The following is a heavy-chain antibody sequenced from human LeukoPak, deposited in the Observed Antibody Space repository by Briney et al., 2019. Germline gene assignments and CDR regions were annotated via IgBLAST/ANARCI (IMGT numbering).Heavy chain of an antibody. CDR3: ARGPTPALPYSSSSDGY. V-gene: IGHV1-46*01. J-gene: IGHJ4*02. CDR1: GYTFTSYY. D-gene: IGHD6-6*01. Sequence: ASVKVSCKASGYTFTSYYMHWVRQAPGQGLEWMGIINPSGGSTNYAQKFQGRVTITTDESTSTAYMELSSLRSEDTAVYYCARGPTPALPYSSSSDGYWGQGTLVTVSS. CDR2: INPSGGST.